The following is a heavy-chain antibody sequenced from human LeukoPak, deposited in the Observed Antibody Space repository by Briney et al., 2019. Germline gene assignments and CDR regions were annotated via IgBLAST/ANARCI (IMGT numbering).Heavy chain of an antibody. D-gene: IGHD3-22*01. CDR3: ARANNYYDSSGYYDY. Sequence: GGSLRLSCAASGFTFSTYEMNWVRQAPGKGLEWVSYIGGSGTTRYYADSVKGRFTISRDYAKNSLYLQMNSLRAEDTAVYYCARANNYYDSSGYYDYWGQGTLVTVSS. CDR1: GFTFSTYE. CDR2: IGGSGTTR. V-gene: IGHV3-48*03. J-gene: IGHJ4*02.